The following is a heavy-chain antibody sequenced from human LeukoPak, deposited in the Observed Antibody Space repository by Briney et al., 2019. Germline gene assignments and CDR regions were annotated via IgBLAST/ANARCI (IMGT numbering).Heavy chain of an antibody. Sequence: SETLSLTCTVSGGSISSSSFYWGWIRQPPGKGLEWIGEINHSGSTNYNPSLKSRVTISVDTSKNQFSLKLSSVTAADTAVYYCARGRWEVDYWGQGTLVTVSS. CDR3: ARGRWEVDY. J-gene: IGHJ4*02. CDR2: INHSGST. D-gene: IGHD1-26*01. CDR1: GGSISSSSFY. V-gene: IGHV4-39*07.